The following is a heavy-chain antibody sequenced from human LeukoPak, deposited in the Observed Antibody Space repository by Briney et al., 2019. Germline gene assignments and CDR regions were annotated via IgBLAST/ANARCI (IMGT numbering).Heavy chain of an antibody. J-gene: IGHJ4*02. CDR3: ARVDGSPDY. V-gene: IGHV1-8*03. CDR1: GYTFTRYD. CDR2: INLNSGNT. D-gene: IGHD2-15*01. Sequence: GASVKVSCTASGYTFTRYDINWVRQATGQGLEWMGWINLNSGNTGYAQKSQGRVTITRDTSIRTAYMEVSSLRSEDTAVYYCARVDGSPDYWGQGTLLTVSS.